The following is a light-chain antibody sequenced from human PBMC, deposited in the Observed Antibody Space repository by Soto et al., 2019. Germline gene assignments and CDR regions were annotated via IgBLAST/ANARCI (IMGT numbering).Light chain of an antibody. CDR2: GAS. J-gene: IGKJ1*01. CDR1: QSISSY. Sequence: EIVLTQPPATLSLSPGERATLSCRASQSISSYLAWYQQKPGQAPRLLIYGASTRATGIPARFSGSGSGTEFTLTISSLQSEDFAVYYCQQYNNWPRTFGRGTKVDIK. V-gene: IGKV3-15*01. CDR3: QQYNNWPRT.